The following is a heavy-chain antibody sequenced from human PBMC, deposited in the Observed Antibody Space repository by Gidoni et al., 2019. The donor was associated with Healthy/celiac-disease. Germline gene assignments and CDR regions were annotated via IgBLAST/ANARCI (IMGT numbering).Heavy chain of an antibody. CDR2: SRSKANSYAT. Sequence: EVHLVESGGGLVKPGGSLKLSCAASRFTSSGSAMLWFRQASGRGLEWVGRSRSKANSYATAYAASVKGRFTISRDDSKNTAYLQMNSLKTEDTAVYYCTRGHHYDFWSGSAADYYGMDVWGQGTTVTVSS. J-gene: IGHJ6*02. CDR3: TRGHHYDFWSGSAADYYGMDV. V-gene: IGHV3-73*02. D-gene: IGHD3-3*01. CDR1: RFTSSGSA.